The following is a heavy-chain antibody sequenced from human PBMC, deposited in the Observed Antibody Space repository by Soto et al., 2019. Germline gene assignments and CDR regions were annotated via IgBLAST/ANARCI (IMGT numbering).Heavy chain of an antibody. D-gene: IGHD5-12*01. Sequence: SSVKVSCKVSGYSLTELSMHWVRQAPGKGHEWIGGFDHEDGETIYAQKYKGRDTMTEDTSTDTAYMELSSLRSEDTAVFYCATTSRYSGYDWDWFDPWGQGTLVTVSS. CDR2: FDHEDGET. CDR1: GYSLTELS. J-gene: IGHJ5*02. CDR3: ATTSRYSGYDWDWFDP. V-gene: IGHV1-24*01.